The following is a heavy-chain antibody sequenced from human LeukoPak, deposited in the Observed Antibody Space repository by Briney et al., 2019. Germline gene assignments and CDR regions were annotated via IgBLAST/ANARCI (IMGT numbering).Heavy chain of an antibody. D-gene: IGHD5-24*01. J-gene: IGHJ3*02. CDR3: ARAARRWLQFNAFDI. CDR2: ISAYNGNT. Sequence: ASVKVSCKASGYTFTSYGISWVRQAPGQGLEWMGWISAYNGNTNYAQKLQGRVTITADKSTSTAYMELSSLRSEDTAVYYCARAARRWLQFNAFDIWGQGTMVTVSS. CDR1: GYTFTSYG. V-gene: IGHV1-18*01.